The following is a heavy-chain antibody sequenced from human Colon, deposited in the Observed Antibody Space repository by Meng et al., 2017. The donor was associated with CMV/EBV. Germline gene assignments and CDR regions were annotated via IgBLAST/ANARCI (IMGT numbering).Heavy chain of an antibody. CDR3: VRHRGYEM. D-gene: IGHD2-2*01. Sequence: GESLKISCQGSGYNFANYWIGWVRQMPGKGLEWMGMIYPGDSDSRYSPSFDGQVTFSADVSISTAYLQWSSLMASDTAIYFCVRHRGYEMWGQGTLVTVSS. CDR2: IYPGDSDS. CDR1: GYNFANYW. V-gene: IGHV5-51*01. J-gene: IGHJ4*03.